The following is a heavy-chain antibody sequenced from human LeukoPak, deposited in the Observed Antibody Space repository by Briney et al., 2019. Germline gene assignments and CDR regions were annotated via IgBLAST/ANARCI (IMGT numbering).Heavy chain of an antibody. V-gene: IGHV3-30*02. J-gene: IGHJ4*02. CDR1: GFTFSNFG. D-gene: IGHD5-18*01. CDR2: TRYDGTKK. Sequence: GGSLRLSCAASGFTFSNFGMHWVRQAPGKGLEWLAFTRYDGTKKDHADSVKGRFTISRDNSRNTLYLQMNSLGAEDTAVYYCARAGSPDTVGSELGYWGQGTLVTVSS. CDR3: ARAGSPDTVGSELGY.